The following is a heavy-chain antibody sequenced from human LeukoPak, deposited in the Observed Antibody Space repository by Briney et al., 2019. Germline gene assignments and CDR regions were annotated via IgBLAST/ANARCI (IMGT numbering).Heavy chain of an antibody. CDR1: GYTFTSYY. J-gene: IGHJ4*02. CDR2: INPSGGST. D-gene: IGHD1-26*01. V-gene: IGHV1-46*01. CDR3: AREPLVGATEVVLDY. Sequence: GASVKVSCTASGYTFTSYYMHWVRQAPGQGLEWMGIINPSGGSTSYAQKFQGRVTMTRDMSTSTVYMELSSLRSEDTAVYYCAREPLVGATEVVLDYWGQGTLVTVSS.